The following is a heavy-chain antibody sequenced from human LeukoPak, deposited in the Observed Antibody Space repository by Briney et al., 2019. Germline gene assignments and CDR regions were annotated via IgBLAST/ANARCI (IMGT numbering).Heavy chain of an antibody. CDR1: GGSISSYY. Sequence: PSETLSLTCTVSGGSISSYYWSWIRRPAGKGLEWIGRIYTSGSTNYNPSLKSRVTMSVDTSKNQFSLKLSSVTAADTAVYYCARDPQDERGYSGDYYYYYMDVWGKGTTVTVSS. D-gene: IGHD5-12*01. V-gene: IGHV4-4*07. CDR3: ARDPQDERGYSGDYYYYYMDV. J-gene: IGHJ6*03. CDR2: IYTSGST.